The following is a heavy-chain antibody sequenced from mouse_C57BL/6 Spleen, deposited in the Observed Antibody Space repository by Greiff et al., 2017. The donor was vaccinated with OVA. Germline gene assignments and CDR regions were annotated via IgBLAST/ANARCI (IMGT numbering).Heavy chain of an antibody. CDR1: GYAFTNYL. J-gene: IGHJ2*01. CDR2: INPGSGGT. CDR3: ARNYGYIDY. Sequence: QVQLKQSGAELVRPGTSVKVSCKASGYAFTNYLIEWVKQRPGQGLEWIGVINPGSGGTNYNEKFKGKATLTADKSSSTAYMQLSSLTSEDSAVYFCARNYGYIDYWGQGTTLTVSS. V-gene: IGHV1-54*01. D-gene: IGHD2-2*01.